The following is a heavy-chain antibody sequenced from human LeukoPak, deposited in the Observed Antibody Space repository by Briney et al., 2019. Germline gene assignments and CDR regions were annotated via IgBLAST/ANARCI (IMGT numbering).Heavy chain of an antibody. CDR1: GFTFSSYS. CDR2: ISSSSSYI. D-gene: IGHD7-27*01. CDR3: ARDGDYNWFDP. V-gene: IGHV3-21*01. Sequence: PGGPLRLSRAASGFTFSSYSMNWVRQAPGKGLEWVSSISSSSSYIYYADSVKGRFTISRDNAKNSLYLQMNSLRAEDTAVYYCARDGDYNWFDPWGQGTLVTVSS. J-gene: IGHJ5*02.